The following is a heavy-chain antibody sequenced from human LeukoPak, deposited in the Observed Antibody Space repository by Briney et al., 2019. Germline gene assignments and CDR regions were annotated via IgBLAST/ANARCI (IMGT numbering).Heavy chain of an antibody. J-gene: IGHJ4*02. CDR3: ADLGYSYGYEDY. V-gene: IGHV3-30-3*01. D-gene: IGHD5-18*01. CDR2: ISYDGSNK. CDR1: GFTFSSYA. Sequence: GGSLRLSCAASGFTFSSYAMHWVRQAPGKGLEWVAVISYDGSNKYYADSVKGRFTISRDNPKNTLYLQMNSLRAEDTAVYYCADLGYSYGYEDYWGQGTLVTVSS.